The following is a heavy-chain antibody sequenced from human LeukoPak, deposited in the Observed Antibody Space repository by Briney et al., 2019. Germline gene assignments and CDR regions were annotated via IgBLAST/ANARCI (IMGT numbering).Heavy chain of an antibody. CDR2: IYYSGST. D-gene: IGHD2-2*01. V-gene: IGHV4-34*01. J-gene: IGHJ4*02. CDR1: GGSFSGYY. Sequence: SETLSLTCAVYGGSFSGYYWGWIRQPPGKGLEWIGSIYYSGSTYYNPSLKSRVTISVDTSKNQFSLKLSSVTAADTAVYYCARDGAGYCSSTSCRAGVDYWGQGTLVTVSS. CDR3: ARDGAGYCSSTSCRAGVDY.